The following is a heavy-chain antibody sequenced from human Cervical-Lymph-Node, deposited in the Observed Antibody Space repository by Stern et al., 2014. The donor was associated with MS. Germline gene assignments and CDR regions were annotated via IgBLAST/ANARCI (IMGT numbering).Heavy chain of an antibody. D-gene: IGHD5-18*01. Sequence: QVQLQESGPGLVKPSETLSLTCSVSGVSVTTGYYYWSWIRQPPGKGLEWIGYIYYIGGTSYNPSLKSRVTISVDTSKNQFSLKLSSVTAADTAVYYCATVRSYGKFDYWGRGTLVTVSS. V-gene: IGHV4-61*01. CDR3: ATVRSYGKFDY. J-gene: IGHJ4*02. CDR2: IYYIGGT. CDR1: GVSVTTGYYY.